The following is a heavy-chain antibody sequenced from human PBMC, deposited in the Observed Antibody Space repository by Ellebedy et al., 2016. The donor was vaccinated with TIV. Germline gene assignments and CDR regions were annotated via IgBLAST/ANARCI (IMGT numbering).Heavy chain of an antibody. CDR3: ARRRDHGDRRKAFDI. Sequence: MPSETLSLTCTVSGGSISSSSYYWGWIRQPPGKGLEWIGSIYYSGSTYYNPSLKSRVTISVDTSKNQCSLKLSAVTAADTAVYYCARRRDHGDRRKAFDIWGQGTMVTVSS. CDR1: GGSISSSSYY. V-gene: IGHV4-39*01. J-gene: IGHJ3*02. D-gene: IGHD4-17*01. CDR2: IYYSGST.